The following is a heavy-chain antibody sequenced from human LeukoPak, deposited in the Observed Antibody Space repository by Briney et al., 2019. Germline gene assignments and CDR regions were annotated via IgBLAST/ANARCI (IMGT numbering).Heavy chain of an antibody. V-gene: IGHV1-2*02. CDR2: INPNSGGT. D-gene: IGHD5-18*01. CDR3: ARQYSYGYLFYYDAFDI. Sequence: ASVKVSCKASGYTFTGYYMHWVRQAPGQGLEWMGWINPNSGGTNYTQKFQGRVTMTRDTSISTAYMELSRLRSDDTAVYYCARQYSYGYLFYYDAFDIWGQGTMVTVSS. J-gene: IGHJ3*02. CDR1: GYTFTGYY.